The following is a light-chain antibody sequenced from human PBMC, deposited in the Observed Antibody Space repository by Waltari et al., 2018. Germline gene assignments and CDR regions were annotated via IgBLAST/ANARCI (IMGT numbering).Light chain of an antibody. Sequence: SSELTQDPAMSVALGQTVRITCQGDSLRRFYASWYQQKPGQAPVLVMYGKNNRPSGFPDRFSDSSSGNTASLTITGAQAEDEADYYCNSRDSSDNPVFGGGTKLTVL. CDR2: GKN. CDR3: NSRDSSDNPV. J-gene: IGLJ2*01. V-gene: IGLV3-19*01. CDR1: SLRRFY.